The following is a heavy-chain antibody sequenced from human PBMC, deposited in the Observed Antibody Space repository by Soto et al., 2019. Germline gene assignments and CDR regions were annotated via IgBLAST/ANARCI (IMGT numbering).Heavy chain of an antibody. Sequence: EVQLVESGGGLVQPGGSLRLSCAASGFTVSSNYMSWVRQAPGKGLEWVSVIYSGGSTYYADSVKGRFTISRDNSENTLYLQMNSLRAADTAVYYCARTCSGGTCSFDSWGQGTLVTVSS. CDR2: IYSGGST. V-gene: IGHV3-66*01. CDR3: ARTCSGGTCSFDS. J-gene: IGHJ4*02. CDR1: GFTVSSNY. D-gene: IGHD2-15*01.